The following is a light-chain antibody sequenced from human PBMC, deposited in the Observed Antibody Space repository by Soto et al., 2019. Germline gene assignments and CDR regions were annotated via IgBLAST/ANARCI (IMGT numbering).Light chain of an antibody. CDR1: QSVTSNY. CDR2: GAS. V-gene: IGKV3-20*01. Sequence: EIVLTQSPGTLSLSPGERATLSCRASQSVTSNYVAWYQQTPGQAPRLLIYGASSRATGIPDRFSGSGSGTDFTLTISRLEPEDFAVYYCQQYGSSPRTFGQGTKVDIK. CDR3: QQYGSSPRT. J-gene: IGKJ1*01.